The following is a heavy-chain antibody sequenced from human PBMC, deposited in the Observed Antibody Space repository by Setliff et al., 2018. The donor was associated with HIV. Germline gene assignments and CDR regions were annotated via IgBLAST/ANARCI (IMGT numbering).Heavy chain of an antibody. J-gene: IGHJ5*02. D-gene: IGHD6-13*01. Sequence: SVKVSCKASGGTFSSEAISWVRQAPGQGLEWMGAFIPMFAAANYAQRLQGRVTITADESTSTAYMKLRSLTSEDTAVYYCASEIAAAGTPGRWLDPWRQGTLVTVSA. CDR3: ASEIAAAGTPGRWLDP. CDR1: GGTFSSEA. V-gene: IGHV1-69*13. CDR2: FIPMFAAA.